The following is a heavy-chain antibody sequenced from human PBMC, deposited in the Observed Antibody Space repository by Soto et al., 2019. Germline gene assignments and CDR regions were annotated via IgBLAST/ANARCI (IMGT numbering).Heavy chain of an antibody. CDR3: ARVGRYGSGSYYNWFDP. V-gene: IGHV1-18*01. CDR1: GYTFTSYG. Sequence: ASVNVSCKASGYTFTSYGISWVRQAPGQGLEWMGWISAYNGNTNYAQKLQGRVTMTTDTSTSTAYMELRSLRSDDTAVYYCARVGRYGSGSYYNWFDPWGQGTLVTVSS. J-gene: IGHJ5*02. D-gene: IGHD3-10*01. CDR2: ISAYNGNT.